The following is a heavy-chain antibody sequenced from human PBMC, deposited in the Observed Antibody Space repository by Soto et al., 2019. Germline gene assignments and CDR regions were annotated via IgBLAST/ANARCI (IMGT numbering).Heavy chain of an antibody. Sequence: EVQLVDSGGGLVQPGGSLRLSCAASGFTFSSYSMIWVRQAPGKGLEWVSYISSGSSTIYYADSVKGRFTVSRDNAKNSLYLQMNSLRDEDTAVYYCTSVRQLGLDYWGQGTLVTVSS. CDR1: GFTFSSYS. D-gene: IGHD1-1*01. J-gene: IGHJ4*02. CDR2: ISSGSSTI. CDR3: TSVRQLGLDY. V-gene: IGHV3-48*02.